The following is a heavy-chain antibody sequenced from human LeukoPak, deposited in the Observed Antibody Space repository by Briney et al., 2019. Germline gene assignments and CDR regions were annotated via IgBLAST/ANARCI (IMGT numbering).Heavy chain of an antibody. J-gene: IGHJ6*01. CDR3: AAGGAVAGCPYYYGMDV. Sequence: GASVKVSCKASGFTFTSSAMKWVRQARGQRLEWIGWIVVGSGNTNYAQKFQERVTITRDMSTSTAYMELSSLRSEDTAVYYCAAGGAVAGCPYYYGMDVWGHATTVTVSS. CDR1: GFTFTSSA. D-gene: IGHD6-19*01. CDR2: IVVGSGNT. V-gene: IGHV1-58*02.